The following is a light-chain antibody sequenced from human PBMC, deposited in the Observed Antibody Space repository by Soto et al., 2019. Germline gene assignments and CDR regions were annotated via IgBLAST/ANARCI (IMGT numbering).Light chain of an antibody. CDR3: QQYGSSAPIT. V-gene: IGKV3-20*01. CDR1: QSVSSNY. CDR2: DAS. Sequence: EIVLTQSPGTLSLSPGERATLSCRASQSVSSNYLAWYQQKPGQAPSLLIYDASSRATGIPDRFSGSGSGTDFTLIISRLDPEDFAMYYCQQYGSSAPITFGQGTRLEIE. J-gene: IGKJ5*01.